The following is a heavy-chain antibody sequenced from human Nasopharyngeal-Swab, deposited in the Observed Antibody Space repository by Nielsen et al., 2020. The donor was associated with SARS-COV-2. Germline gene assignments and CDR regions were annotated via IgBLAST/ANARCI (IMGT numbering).Heavy chain of an antibody. CDR2: ISWNSATI. J-gene: IGHJ4*02. D-gene: IGHD1-26*01. CDR3: ARAVAGATDY. Sequence: GGSLRLSCAASGFTFDDYAMHWVRQAPGKGLEWVSGISWNSATIHYGDSVKGRFTISRDNDKNSLYLQMNSLRAEDTAIYFCARAVAGATDYWGQGTLVTVSS. CDR1: GFTFDDYA. V-gene: IGHV3-9*01.